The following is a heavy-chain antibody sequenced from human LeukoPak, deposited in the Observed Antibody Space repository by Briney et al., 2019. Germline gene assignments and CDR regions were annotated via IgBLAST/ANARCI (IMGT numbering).Heavy chain of an antibody. CDR1: GFTFSSQA. Sequence: GESLRLSCAASGFTFSSQAMSWVRQAPGKGLEWFSTISGSGGNTYYADSVKGRFTISRDNSKNTLYLQMNSLRAEDTAVYYCAKGNYGDYSPWDSWGQGTLVTVSS. V-gene: IGHV3-23*01. CDR3: AKGNYGDYSPWDS. CDR2: ISGSGGNT. J-gene: IGHJ4*02. D-gene: IGHD4-17*01.